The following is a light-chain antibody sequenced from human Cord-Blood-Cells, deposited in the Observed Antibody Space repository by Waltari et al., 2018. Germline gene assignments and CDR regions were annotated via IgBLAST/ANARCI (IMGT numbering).Light chain of an antibody. Sequence: DIQMTQSPSSLSASVGDRVTIHCRASQTISSYLNWYQQKPGKAPKLLIYAATSLQSGVPSRFSGSGSGTEFTLTISRLQPEDFATYYCQQSYSTLRTFGQGTKVEIK. CDR1: QTISSY. CDR3: QQSYSTLRT. V-gene: IGKV1-39*01. J-gene: IGKJ1*01. CDR2: AAT.